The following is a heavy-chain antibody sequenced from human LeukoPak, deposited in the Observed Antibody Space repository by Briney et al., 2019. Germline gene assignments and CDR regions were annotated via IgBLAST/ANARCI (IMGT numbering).Heavy chain of an antibody. CDR2: INPNSGGT. CDR1: GYTFTGYY. V-gene: IGHV1-2*02. D-gene: IGHD6-6*01. CDR3: ARDTIAARTTVNYYYYGMDV. Sequence: GASVKVSCKASGYTFTGYYMHWVRQAPGQGLEWMGWINPNSGGTNYAQKFRGRVTMTRDTSISTAYMELSRLRSDDTAVYYCARDTIAARTTVNYYYYGMDVWGQGTTVTVSS. J-gene: IGHJ6*02.